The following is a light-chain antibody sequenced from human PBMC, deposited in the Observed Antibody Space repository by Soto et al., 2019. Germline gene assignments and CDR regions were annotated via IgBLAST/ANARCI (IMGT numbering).Light chain of an antibody. J-gene: IGLJ2*01. Sequence: QSVLTQPPSASGTPGQRVTISCSGSSSNIGSNTVNWYQQLPGTAPKLLIYSNNQRPSGVPDRFSGSKSGTSASLAISGLLSEDEADYYCAAWDASLNGPVLGGGTKLTVL. CDR2: SNN. CDR1: SSNIGSNT. CDR3: AAWDASLNGPV. V-gene: IGLV1-44*01.